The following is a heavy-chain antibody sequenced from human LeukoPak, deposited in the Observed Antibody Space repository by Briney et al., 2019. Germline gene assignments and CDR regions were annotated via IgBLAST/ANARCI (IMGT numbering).Heavy chain of an antibody. CDR3: ARGHSGSYSGDYYYGLDV. Sequence: SETLSLTCTVSGGSISSYYWSWIRQPPGKGLEWIGYIYYSGSTNYNPSLESRVTISVDTSKNQCSLKLSSVTAADTAVYYCARGHSGSYSGDYYYGLDVWGQGTTVTVSS. J-gene: IGHJ6*02. D-gene: IGHD1-26*01. V-gene: IGHV4-59*01. CDR2: IYYSGST. CDR1: GGSISSYY.